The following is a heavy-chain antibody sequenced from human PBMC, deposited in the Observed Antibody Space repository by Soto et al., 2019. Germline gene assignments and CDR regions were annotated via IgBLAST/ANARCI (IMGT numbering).Heavy chain of an antibody. V-gene: IGHV3-21*06. CDR2: ISSTTNYI. Sequence: FRQAPGKGLEWVSSISSTTNYIYYGDSMKGRFTISRDNAKNSLYLEMNSLRAEDTAVYYCARESEDLTSNFDYWGQGTLVTVSS. CDR3: ARESEDLTSNFDY. J-gene: IGHJ4*02.